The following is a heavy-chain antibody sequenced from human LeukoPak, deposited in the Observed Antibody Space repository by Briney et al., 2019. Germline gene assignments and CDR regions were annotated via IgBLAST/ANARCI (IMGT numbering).Heavy chain of an antibody. V-gene: IGHV4-38-2*02. CDR2: VYYDGTS. Sequence: AETLSLTCSVSGYSISSGYDWGWIRQTPGKGLEWIGSVYYDGTSYSNPSLKSRVAVFVDTSRDQFSLDLSFVTAADTALYYCVRHISTNTGYFDSCGQGTLVSVSS. J-gene: IGHJ4*02. CDR1: GYSISSGYD. D-gene: IGHD5-24*01. CDR3: VRHISTNTGYFDS.